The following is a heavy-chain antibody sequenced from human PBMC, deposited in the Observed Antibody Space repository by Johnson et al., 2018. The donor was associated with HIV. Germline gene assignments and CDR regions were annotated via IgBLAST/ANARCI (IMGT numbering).Heavy chain of an antibody. CDR2: ISSSGSTM. V-gene: IGHV3-11*04. CDR3: ARGLTGEQVDI. J-gene: IGHJ3*02. Sequence: QVQLVESGGGLVKPGGSLRLSCAAPGLTFSDYYMTWIRQAPGKGLEWVSYISSSGSTMYYADAVKGRFTISRDNAKNSLYLHMNSLGAEDTAVYYCARGLTGEQVDIWGQVTMVTVSS. D-gene: IGHD3-16*01. CDR1: GLTFSDYY.